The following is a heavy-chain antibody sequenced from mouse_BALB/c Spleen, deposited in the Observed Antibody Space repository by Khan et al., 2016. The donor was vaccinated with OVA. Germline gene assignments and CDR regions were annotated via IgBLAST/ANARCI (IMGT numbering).Heavy chain of an antibody. J-gene: IGHJ4*01. CDR1: GFSLSRYN. V-gene: IGHV2-6-4*01. CDR3: ARAYYRYDGYYAMDY. CDR2: IWGGGGT. Sequence: QVQLKESGPGLVAPSQSLSITCTVSGFSLSRYNIHWVRQPPGKGLEWLGMIWGGGGTDYNSTLKSRLSISKDNSKSQVFLKMNSLQTDDTASDYCARAYYRYDGYYAMDYWGQGTSVTVSS. D-gene: IGHD2-14*01.